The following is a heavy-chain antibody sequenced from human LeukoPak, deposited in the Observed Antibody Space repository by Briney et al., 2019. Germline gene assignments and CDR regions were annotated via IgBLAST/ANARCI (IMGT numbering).Heavy chain of an antibody. CDR2: IKQDGSEQ. D-gene: IGHD6-19*01. CDR1: GFTLSSHW. CDR3: ERESAGGPDY. V-gene: IGHV3-7*05. J-gene: IGHJ4*02. Sequence: GGSLRLSCGASGFTLSSHWMSWFRQAPGKGLEWVANIKQDGSEQYYVDSVRGRFTISRDNAKNSVYLQMKSLTAEDTAIYYCERESAGGPDYWGQGTLVTVSS.